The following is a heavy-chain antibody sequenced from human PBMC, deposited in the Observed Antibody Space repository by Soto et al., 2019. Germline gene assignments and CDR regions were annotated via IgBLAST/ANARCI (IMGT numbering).Heavy chain of an antibody. J-gene: IGHJ4*02. CDR3: ASDVAAAGLDY. Sequence: QVQLVQSGAEVKKPGASVKVSCKASGYTFTSYAMHWVRQAPGQRLEWMGWINAGNGNTKYSQKFQGRVTITRDTSASTAYMELSSLRSDDTAVYYCASDVAAAGLDYWGQGTLVTVSS. V-gene: IGHV1-3*01. CDR2: INAGNGNT. CDR1: GYTFTSYA. D-gene: IGHD6-13*01.